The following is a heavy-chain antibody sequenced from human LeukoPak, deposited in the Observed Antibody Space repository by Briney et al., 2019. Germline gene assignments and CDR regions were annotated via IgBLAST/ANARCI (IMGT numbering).Heavy chain of an antibody. CDR1: GFTFSGSA. CDR3: TRYSSSDNWFDP. Sequence: GGSLRLSCAASGFTFSGSAMHWVRQASGKGLEWVGRIRNKANSYATAYTASVKGRFTISIDDSKNTAYLQMNSLKTEDTAVYYCTRYSSSDNWFDPWGQGTLVTVSS. V-gene: IGHV3-73*01. J-gene: IGHJ5*02. D-gene: IGHD6-6*01. CDR2: IRNKANSYAT.